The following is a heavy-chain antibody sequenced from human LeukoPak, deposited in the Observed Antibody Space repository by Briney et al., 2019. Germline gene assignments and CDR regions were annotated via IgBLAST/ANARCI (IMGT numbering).Heavy chain of an antibody. CDR3: ARRSILTGYFDFDY. J-gene: IGHJ4*02. Sequence: GESLKISCEGSGYSFTTYWIGWVRQMPGKGLEWMGIIYPGDSDTRYSPSFQGQVTISADKSISTAYLQWSSLKASDTAMYYCARRSILTGYFDFDYWGQGTLVTVSS. CDR1: GYSFTTYW. V-gene: IGHV5-51*01. D-gene: IGHD3-9*01. CDR2: IYPGDSDT.